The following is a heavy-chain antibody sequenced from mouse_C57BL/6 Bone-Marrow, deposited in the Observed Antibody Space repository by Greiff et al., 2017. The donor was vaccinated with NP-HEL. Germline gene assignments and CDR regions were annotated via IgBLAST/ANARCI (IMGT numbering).Heavy chain of an antibody. CDR1: GFTFSDYG. J-gene: IGHJ4*01. CDR3: ARDYYGSSYNAMDY. CDR2: ISSGSSTI. D-gene: IGHD1-1*01. Sequence: EVKVVESGRGLVKPGGSLKLSCAASGFTFSDYGMHWVRQAPEKGLEWVAYISSGSSTIYYADTVKGRFTISRDNAKNTLFLQMTSLRSEDTAMYYCARDYYGSSYNAMDYWGQGTSVTVSS. V-gene: IGHV5-17*01.